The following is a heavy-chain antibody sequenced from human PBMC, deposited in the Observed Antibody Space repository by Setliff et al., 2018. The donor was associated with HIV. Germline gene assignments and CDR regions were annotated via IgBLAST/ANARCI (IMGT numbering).Heavy chain of an antibody. D-gene: IGHD3-10*01. V-gene: IGHV4-59*01. J-gene: IGHJ4*02. CDR2: MSFSANS. CDR1: GDSIKDYY. CDR3: ARGAGAFGAKLDS. Sequence: SETLSLTCNVSGDSIKDYYWSWIRQPPGKGLEWLGYMSFSANSNYNPSLKNRITISIDTSKNQFSLRLKSVTAADAAIYYCARGAGAFGAKLDSWGQGSLVT.